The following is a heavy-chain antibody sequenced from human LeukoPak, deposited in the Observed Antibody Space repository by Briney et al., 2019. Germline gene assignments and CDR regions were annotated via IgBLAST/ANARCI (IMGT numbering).Heavy chain of an antibody. CDR2: TYSAGST. Sequence: GGSLRLSCAASGFTVSSNYMSSVRQAPGKGLEWVSVTYSAGSTYYADSVKGRFTISRDNSKNTLYPQMNSLRAEDTGVYYCARGGRVATTPAYYFDYWGQGTLVNVSS. CDR3: ARGGRVATTPAYYFDY. J-gene: IGHJ4*02. D-gene: IGHD5-12*01. V-gene: IGHV3-53*01. CDR1: GFTVSSNY.